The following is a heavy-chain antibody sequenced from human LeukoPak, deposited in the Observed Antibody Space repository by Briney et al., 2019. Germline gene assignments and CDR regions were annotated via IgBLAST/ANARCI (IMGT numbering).Heavy chain of an antibody. Sequence: GGSLRVSCAASGLTFSTFGMHWVRQAPGKGLEWVAFIRFDGSNRYYAESLKGRFTISRDNSKNTLYLQMNSLRAEDTAIYFCAKGGYYFDYWGKGALVIVSS. CDR3: AKGGYYFDY. CDR2: IRFDGSNR. CDR1: GLTFSTFG. V-gene: IGHV3-30*02. J-gene: IGHJ4*02.